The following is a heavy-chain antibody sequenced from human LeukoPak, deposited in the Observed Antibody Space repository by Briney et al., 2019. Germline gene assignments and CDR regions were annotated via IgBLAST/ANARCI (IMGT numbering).Heavy chain of an antibody. CDR2: IRHSGST. D-gene: IGHD1-14*01. Sequence: SVTLSLTCAVSGDSISDSDWWTWVRQPPGKGLEWIGEIRHSGSTNYSPSLKSRVTISIDKSKNQLSLKLSSVTAADTANYFCARAGIPWNPADCWGQGTLVIVSS. CDR3: ARAGIPWNPADC. CDR1: GDSISDSDW. J-gene: IGHJ4*02. V-gene: IGHV4-4*02.